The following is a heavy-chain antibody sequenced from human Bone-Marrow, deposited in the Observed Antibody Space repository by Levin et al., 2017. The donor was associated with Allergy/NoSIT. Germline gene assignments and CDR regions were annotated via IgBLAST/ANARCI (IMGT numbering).Heavy chain of an antibody. CDR1: GFTFSNYA. V-gene: IGHV3-30-3*01. CDR2: ISLDGNNK. CDR3: ARAGYSRGWSGYGMDV. J-gene: IGHJ6*02. D-gene: IGHD6-19*01. Sequence: PGGSLRLSCAASGFTFSNYAIHWVRQAPAKGLEWVAVISLDGNNKYYADSVKGRFTLSRDNSKNTVYLQMNSLRGEDTAVYYCARAGYSRGWSGYGMDVWGQGTTIIVSS.